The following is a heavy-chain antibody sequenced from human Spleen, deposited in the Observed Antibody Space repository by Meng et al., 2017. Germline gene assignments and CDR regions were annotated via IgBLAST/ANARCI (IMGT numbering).Heavy chain of an antibody. D-gene: IGHD3-10*01. Sequence: GESLKISCAASGFTFSSYAMSWVRQAPGKGLEWVSAISGSGGSTYYADSVKGRFTISRDNSKNTLYLQMNSLRAEDTAVYYCAKASTYGRISYFDYWGQGTLVTVAS. CDR2: ISGSGGST. CDR1: GFTFSSYA. V-gene: IGHV3-23*01. J-gene: IGHJ4*02. CDR3: AKASTYGRISYFDY.